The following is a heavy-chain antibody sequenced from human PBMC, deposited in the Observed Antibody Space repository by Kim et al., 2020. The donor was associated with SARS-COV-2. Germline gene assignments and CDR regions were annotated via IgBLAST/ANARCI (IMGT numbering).Heavy chain of an antibody. V-gene: IGHV3-30*02. J-gene: IGHJ4*02. Sequence: YADSVKGRFAISRDNSKNTVFLQMNSLRGEDTAVYYCAKVIAVVQHHFDYWGPGTLVIVSS. CDR3: AKVIAVVQHHFDY. D-gene: IGHD6-19*01.